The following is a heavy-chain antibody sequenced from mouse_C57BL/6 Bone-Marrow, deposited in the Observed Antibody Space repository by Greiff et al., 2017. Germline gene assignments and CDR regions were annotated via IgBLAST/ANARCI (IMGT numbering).Heavy chain of an antibody. Sequence: QVQLQQSGPELVKPGASVKISCKASGYAFSSSWMNWVKQRPGKGLEWIGRIYPGDGDTNYNGKFKGKATLTADKSSSTSYMQLSSLTSEDSAVYFCARSIHYYLDYWGQGTTLTVSS. J-gene: IGHJ2*01. CDR1: GYAFSSSW. V-gene: IGHV1-82*01. CDR3: ARSIHYYLDY. CDR2: IYPGDGDT. D-gene: IGHD2-3*01.